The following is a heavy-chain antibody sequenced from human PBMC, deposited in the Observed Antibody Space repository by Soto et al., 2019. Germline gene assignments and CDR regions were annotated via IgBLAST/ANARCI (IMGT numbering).Heavy chain of an antibody. CDR3: ARWGTTGGFDL. J-gene: IGHJ4*02. CDR2: TSYDGNNK. V-gene: IGHV3-30*19. Sequence: ESGGGVVQPGTSLRLSCAASGFRFKSFVMHWVRQAPGKGLEWVAFTSYDGNNKDYGDSVKGRFTVSRDNSQNTLHLQMAFLRPEDTALYYCARWGTTGGFDLWGQGTLVSVSS. D-gene: IGHD3-16*01. CDR1: GFRFKSFV.